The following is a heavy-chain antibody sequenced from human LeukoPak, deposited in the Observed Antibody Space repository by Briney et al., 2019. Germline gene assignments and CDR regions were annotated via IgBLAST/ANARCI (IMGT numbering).Heavy chain of an antibody. Sequence: SETLSLTCTVSGGSINNYYWSWIRQPAGKGLEWIGRIYTSGSTNYNPSLKSRVTMSVDTSKNQFPLKLSSVTAADTAVYYCARSVERYCSSTSCYAGYYYGMDVWGQGTTVTVSS. V-gene: IGHV4-4*07. D-gene: IGHD2-2*01. CDR1: GGSINNYY. J-gene: IGHJ6*02. CDR2: IYTSGST. CDR3: ARSVERYCSSTSCYAGYYYGMDV.